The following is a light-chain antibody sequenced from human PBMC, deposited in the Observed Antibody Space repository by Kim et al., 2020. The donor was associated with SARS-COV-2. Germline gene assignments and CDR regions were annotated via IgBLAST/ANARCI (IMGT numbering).Light chain of an antibody. CDR2: GNN. CDR3: AAWDDSLNGWV. J-gene: IGLJ3*02. CDR1: SSNIGGNA. Sequence: QSVLTKPPSASGTPGQRVTISCSGSSSNIGGNAVSWYQQLPGTAPKLVIYGNNQRPSGAPDRFFGSKSGTSASLAISGLQSEDETDYYCAAWDDSLNGWVFGGGTQLTVL. V-gene: IGLV1-44*01.